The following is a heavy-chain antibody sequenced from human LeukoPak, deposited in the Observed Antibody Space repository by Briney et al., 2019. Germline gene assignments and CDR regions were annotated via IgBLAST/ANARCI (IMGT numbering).Heavy chain of an antibody. J-gene: IGHJ5*02. CDR2: INPNSGGT. D-gene: IGHD2-2*01. CDR1: GYTFTSYG. Sequence: GASVKVSCKASGYTFTSYGISWVRQAPGQGLEWMGWINPNSGGTNYAQKFQGRVTMTRDTSISTAYMELSRLRSDDTAVYYCARGPGVVPAASTLRFDPWGQGTLVTVSS. CDR3: ARGPGVVPAASTLRFDP. V-gene: IGHV1-2*02.